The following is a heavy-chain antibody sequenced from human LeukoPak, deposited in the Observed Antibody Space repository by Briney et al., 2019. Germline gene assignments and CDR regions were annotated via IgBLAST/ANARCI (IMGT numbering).Heavy chain of an antibody. J-gene: IGHJ4*02. Sequence: SQTLSLTCTVSGGSISSGGYYWSWIRQHPGKGLEWIGYIYYSGSTYYNPSLKSRVTISVDTSKNQFSLKLSSVTAADTAVYYCARFDYGSGSYPFDYWGQGTLVTVSS. CDR1: GGSISSGGYY. CDR2: IYYSGST. CDR3: ARFDYGSGSYPFDY. V-gene: IGHV4-31*03. D-gene: IGHD3-10*01.